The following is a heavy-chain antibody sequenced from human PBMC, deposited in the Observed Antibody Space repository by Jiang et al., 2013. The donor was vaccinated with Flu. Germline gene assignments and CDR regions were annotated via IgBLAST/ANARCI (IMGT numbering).Heavy chain of an antibody. Sequence: GFTFSSYSMNWVRQAPGKGLEWVSYISSSSSTIYYADSVKGRFTISRDNAKNSLYLQMNSLRDEDTAVYYCARDAGYYDFWSGYYNPAGFDYWGQGTLVTVSS. CDR2: ISSSSSTI. CDR3: ARDAGYYDFWSGYYNPAGFDY. CDR1: GFTFSSYS. D-gene: IGHD3-3*01. V-gene: IGHV3-48*02. J-gene: IGHJ4*02.